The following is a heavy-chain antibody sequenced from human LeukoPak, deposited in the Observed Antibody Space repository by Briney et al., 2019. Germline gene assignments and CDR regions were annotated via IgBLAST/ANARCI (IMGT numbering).Heavy chain of an antibody. V-gene: IGHV4-39*01. Sequence: KASETLSLTCTVSGGSISRSSYYGYWIRQPPGKGLEWIGSIYYSGSTYYNPSLKSRVTISVDTSKNQFSLKLSSVTAEDMSVNYSARLDSYNVFDYWGQGTLVTVSS. D-gene: IGHD5-24*01. CDR3: ARLDSYNVFDY. J-gene: IGHJ4*02. CDR1: GGSISRSSYY. CDR2: IYYSGST.